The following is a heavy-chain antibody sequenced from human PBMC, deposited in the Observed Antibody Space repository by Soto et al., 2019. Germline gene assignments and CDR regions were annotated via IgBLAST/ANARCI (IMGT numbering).Heavy chain of an antibody. CDR2: ISGSGGST. CDR3: AKGPPYYDFWSGYQYYFDY. D-gene: IGHD3-3*01. J-gene: IGHJ4*02. CDR1: GFTFSSYA. Sequence: GGSLRLSCAASGFTFSSYAMSWVRQAPGKELEWVSAISGSGGSTYYADSVKGRFTISRDNSKNTLYLQMNSLRAEDTAVYYCAKGPPYYDFWSGYQYYFDYWGQGTLVTVAS. V-gene: IGHV3-23*01.